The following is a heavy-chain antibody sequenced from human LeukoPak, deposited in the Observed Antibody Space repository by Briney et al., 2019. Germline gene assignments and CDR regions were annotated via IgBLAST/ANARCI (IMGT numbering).Heavy chain of an antibody. D-gene: IGHD6-19*01. J-gene: IGHJ4*02. V-gene: IGHV3-23*01. CDR1: EFTFSSYA. CDR3: AKDQRSIAVAGYFDY. CDR2: ISYSGGST. Sequence: GGSLRLSRAASEFTFSSYAMSWVRQAPGKGLEWVSGISYSGGSTYYADSVKGRFTISRDNSKNTLYLQMNSLRAEDTAVYYCAKDQRSIAVAGYFDYWGQGTLVTVSS.